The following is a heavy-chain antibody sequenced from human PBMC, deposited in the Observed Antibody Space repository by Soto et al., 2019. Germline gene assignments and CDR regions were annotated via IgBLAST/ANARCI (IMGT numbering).Heavy chain of an antibody. J-gene: IGHJ1*01. CDR2: IYYSGST. CDR1: GGSIGGSSYY. Sequence: SETLCLTYTVSGGSIGGSSYYWGWIRQPPGKGLEWIGSIYYSGSTYYNPSLKSRVTISVDTSKNQFSLKLSSVTAADTAVYYCARTLGYGDPEYFQHWGQGTLVTVSS. D-gene: IGHD4-17*01. CDR3: ARTLGYGDPEYFQH. V-gene: IGHV4-39*01.